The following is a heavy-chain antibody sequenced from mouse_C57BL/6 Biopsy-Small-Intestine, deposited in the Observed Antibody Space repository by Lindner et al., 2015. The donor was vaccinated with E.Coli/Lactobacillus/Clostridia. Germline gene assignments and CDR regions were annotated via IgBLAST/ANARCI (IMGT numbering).Heavy chain of an antibody. CDR1: GYTFTDYT. D-gene: IGHD1-1*01. J-gene: IGHJ2*01. Sequence: VQLQESGAELVKPGASVKLSCKASGYTFTDYTIHWVKQRSGQGLEWIGWFYPGSGSIKYNEKFKDKATLTADKSSNTVYMELSRLTSEDSAVYFCARHAPYYYGTYYFDYWGQGTTLTVSS. V-gene: IGHV1-62-2*01. CDR3: ARHAPYYYGTYYFDY. CDR2: FYPGSGSI.